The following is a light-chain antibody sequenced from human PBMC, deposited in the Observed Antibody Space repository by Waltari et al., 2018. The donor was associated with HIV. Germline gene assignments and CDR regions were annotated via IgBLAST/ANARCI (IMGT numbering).Light chain of an antibody. CDR2: DTT. Sequence: QAVVTQEPSLTVSPGGTVTLTCGSSTGAVTSGHYPYWFQQKPGQAPRTLIYDTTNRNSWTPARFSGSLLGDNAVLTLSGAQPEDEAQYYCLLSYGNSRPGVCGGGTNLTVL. CDR1: TGAVTSGHY. J-gene: IGLJ3*02. V-gene: IGLV7-46*01. CDR3: LLSYGNSRPGV.